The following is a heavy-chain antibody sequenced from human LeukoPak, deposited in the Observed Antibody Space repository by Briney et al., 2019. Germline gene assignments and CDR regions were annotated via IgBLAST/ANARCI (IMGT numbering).Heavy chain of an antibody. CDR3: ARPKAGTTLRYYYYMDV. Sequence: PGGSLRLSCAASGFTFSSYAMHWVRQAPGKGLEYVSAISSNGGSTYYANSVKGRFTTSRDNSKNTLYLQMGSLRAEDMAVYYCARPKAGTTLRYYYYMDVWGKGTTVTVS. CDR2: ISSNGGST. CDR1: GFTFSSYA. J-gene: IGHJ6*03. D-gene: IGHD1-7*01. V-gene: IGHV3-64*01.